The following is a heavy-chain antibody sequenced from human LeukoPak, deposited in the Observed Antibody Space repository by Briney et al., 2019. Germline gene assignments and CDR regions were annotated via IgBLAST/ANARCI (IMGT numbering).Heavy chain of an antibody. CDR2: ISAYNGNT. CDR3: ARVGCSSTSCSWGGY. V-gene: IGHV1-18*04. CDR1: GYTFTSYG. J-gene: IGHJ4*02. D-gene: IGHD2-2*01. Sequence: ASVKVSCKASGYTFTSYGISWVRQAPGQGLEWMGWISAYNGNTNYAQKLQGRVTMTTDTSTSTAYMELRSLRSDDTAVYYCARVGCSSTSCSWGGYWGQGTLVTVSS.